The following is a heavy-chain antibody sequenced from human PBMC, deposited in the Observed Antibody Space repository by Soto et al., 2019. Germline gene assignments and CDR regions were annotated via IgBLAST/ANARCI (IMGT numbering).Heavy chain of an antibody. Sequence: EVQLLESGGGLVQTGGSLRLSCAASGFTFSSYAMSWVRQAPGKGLEWVSAISGSGGSTYYADSVKGRFTISRDNSKNTLYLQINSLRAEDTAVYYCAKVFPEQLEPISFFDYWGQGTLVTVSS. V-gene: IGHV3-23*01. D-gene: IGHD6-6*01. CDR1: GFTFSSYA. CDR3: AKVFPEQLEPISFFDY. CDR2: ISGSGGST. J-gene: IGHJ4*02.